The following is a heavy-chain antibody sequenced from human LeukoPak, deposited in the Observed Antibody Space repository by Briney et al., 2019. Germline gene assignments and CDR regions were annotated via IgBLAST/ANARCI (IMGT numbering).Heavy chain of an antibody. V-gene: IGHV3-74*01. Sequence: SGGSLRLSCAASGLTFSRYWMHWVRQVPGKGLVWVSRINSDGSSTTYADSVKGRFTISRDNAKNSLYLLMNSLRDEDTAVYYCARDGMGTFLYWGQGALVTVSS. J-gene: IGHJ4*02. CDR1: GLTFSRYW. CDR2: INSDGSST. D-gene: IGHD1-26*01. CDR3: ARDGMGTFLY.